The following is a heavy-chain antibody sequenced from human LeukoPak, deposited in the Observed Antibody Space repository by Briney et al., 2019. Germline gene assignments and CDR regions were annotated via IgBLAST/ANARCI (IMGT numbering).Heavy chain of an antibody. CDR1: GFTFSSYA. V-gene: IGHV3-23*01. Sequence: HPGGSLRLSCAASGFTFSSYAMSWVRQAPGKGLEWVSAISGSGGSTYYADSVKGRFTISRDNSKNTLYLQMNSLRAEDTAVYYCAKVQWLVLEYYFDYWGQGTLVTVSS. J-gene: IGHJ4*02. CDR3: AKVQWLVLEYYFDY. CDR2: ISGSGGST. D-gene: IGHD6-19*01.